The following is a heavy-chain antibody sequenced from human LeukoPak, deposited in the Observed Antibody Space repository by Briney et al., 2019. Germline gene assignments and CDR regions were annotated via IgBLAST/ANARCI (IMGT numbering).Heavy chain of an antibody. V-gene: IGHV3-15*01. Sequence: GGSLRLSCAASGFTFSSYEMNWVRQAPGKGLEWVGRIKKKTDGGTADYAAPVKGRFTISRDDSKNTLYVQMNSLKTEDTGVYYCTTQPPGDYWGQGTLVAVSS. CDR1: GFTFSSYE. J-gene: IGHJ4*02. CDR2: IKKKTDGGTA. CDR3: TTQPPGDY.